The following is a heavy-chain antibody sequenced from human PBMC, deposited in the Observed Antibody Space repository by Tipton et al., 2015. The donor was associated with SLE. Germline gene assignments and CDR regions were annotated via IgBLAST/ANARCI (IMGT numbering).Heavy chain of an antibody. D-gene: IGHD6-6*01. Sequence: TLSLTCSVSGGSVGSGRYNWSWLRQHPVKGLEWIGHTSHRGTTYYNPSLKSRISISVDTSKTQFSLNLSSVTAADTAVYYCARDSSSSSHMEVWGKGITVTVSS. CDR3: ARDSSSSSHMEV. CDR1: GGSVGSGRYN. V-gene: IGHV4-31*03. CDR2: TSHRGTT. J-gene: IGHJ6*04.